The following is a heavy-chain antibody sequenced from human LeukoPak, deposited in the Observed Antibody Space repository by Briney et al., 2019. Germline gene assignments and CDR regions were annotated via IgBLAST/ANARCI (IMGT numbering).Heavy chain of an antibody. CDR1: GGSXXXYY. D-gene: IGHD6-19*01. CDR2: IYTSGST. J-gene: IGHJ3*02. CDR3: ARDFVAGRAKAFDI. Sequence: GGSXXXYYWSWIRQPAGKGREGIGRIYTSGSTNYNPSLKSRVTMSVDTSKNQFSLKLSSVTAADTAVYYCARDFVAGRAKAFDIWGQGTMVTVSS. V-gene: IGHV4-4*07.